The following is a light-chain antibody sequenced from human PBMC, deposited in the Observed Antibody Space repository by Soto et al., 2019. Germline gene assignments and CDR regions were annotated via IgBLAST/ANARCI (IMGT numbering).Light chain of an antibody. Sequence: EIVLTQSPGTLSLSPGERATLSCWASQSVSSYVAWYQQKPGQAPRLLIYDASNRATGIPARFSGSGSGTDFTLTISSLEPEDFAVYYCQQRSNWPPTFGQGTRLEIK. CDR1: QSVSSY. CDR3: QQRSNWPPT. V-gene: IGKV3-11*01. CDR2: DAS. J-gene: IGKJ5*01.